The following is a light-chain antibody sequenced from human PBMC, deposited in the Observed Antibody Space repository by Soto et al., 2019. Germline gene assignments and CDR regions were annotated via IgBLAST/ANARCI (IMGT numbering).Light chain of an antibody. CDR1: QIISNW. CDR2: KAS. Sequence: DIQMTQSPSTLSASVGDRVTITCRASQIISNWLAWYQQKPGKAPKVLIYKASSLETGVPSRFSGSGSGTDFTLNISSLHPAYVATYCRQQSNSYPFTFDHGTKVHIK. J-gene: IGKJ3*01. V-gene: IGKV1-5*03. CDR3: QQSNSYPFT.